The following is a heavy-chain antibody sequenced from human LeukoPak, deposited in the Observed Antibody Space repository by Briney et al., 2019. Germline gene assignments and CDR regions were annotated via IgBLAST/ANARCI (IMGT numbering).Heavy chain of an antibody. D-gene: IGHD3-22*01. J-gene: IGHJ4*02. CDR2: ISSSGSTI. CDR3: ARGSHVDSSGYQIDY. V-gene: IGHV3-11*01. Sequence: GGSLRLSCAVSGFTFSDYYMSWIRQAPGKGLEWVSYISSSGSTIYYADSVKGRFTISRDNAKNSLYLQMNSLRAEDTAVYYCARGSHVDSSGYQIDYWGQGTLVTVSS. CDR1: GFTFSDYY.